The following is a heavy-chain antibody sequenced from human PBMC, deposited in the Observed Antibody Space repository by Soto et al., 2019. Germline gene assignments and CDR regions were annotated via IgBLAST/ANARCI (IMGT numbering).Heavy chain of an antibody. CDR2: ISGSGGST. V-gene: IGHV3-23*01. D-gene: IGHD3-3*01. Sequence: GGSLRLSCAASGFTFSSYAMSWVRQAPGKGLEWVSAISGSGGSTYYADSVKGRLTISRDNSKNTLYLQMNSLRAEDTAVYYCAKDYDFWSGYDFDYWGQGALVTVSS. CDR3: AKDYDFWSGYDFDY. J-gene: IGHJ4*02. CDR1: GFTFSSYA.